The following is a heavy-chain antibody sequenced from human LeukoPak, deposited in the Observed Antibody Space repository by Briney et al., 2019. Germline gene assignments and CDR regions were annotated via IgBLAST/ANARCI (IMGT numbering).Heavy chain of an antibody. D-gene: IGHD3-16*02. J-gene: IGHJ4*02. V-gene: IGHV1-18*01. CDR3: ARDEYDYVWGSYRPYFDY. Sequence: ASVKVSCKASGYTFTSYGISWVRQAPGQGLEWMGSISPYNGNTNYAQNLQGRVTMTTDTSTSTAYMELRSLRSDDTAVYYCARDEYDYVWGSYRPYFDYWGQGTLVTVSS. CDR1: GYTFTSYG. CDR2: ISPYNGNT.